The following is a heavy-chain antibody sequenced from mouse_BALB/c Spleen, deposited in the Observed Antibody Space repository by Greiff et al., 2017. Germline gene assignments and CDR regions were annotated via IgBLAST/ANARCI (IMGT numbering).Heavy chain of an antibody. D-gene: IGHD1-1*01. CDR3: ARHEGYYYGSSNAMDY. CDR1: GYTFTEYI. CDR2: FYPGSGSI. V-gene: IGHV1-62-2*01. J-gene: IGHJ4*01. Sequence: VKLMESGAGLVKPGASVKLSCKASGYTFTEYIIHWVKQRSGQGLEWIGWFYPGSGSIKYNEKFKDKATLTADKSSSTVYMELSRLTSEDSAVYFCARHEGYYYGSSNAMDYWGQGTSVTVSS.